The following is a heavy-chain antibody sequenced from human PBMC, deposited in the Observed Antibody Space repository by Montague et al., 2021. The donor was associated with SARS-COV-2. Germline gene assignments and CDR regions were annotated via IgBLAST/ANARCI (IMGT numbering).Heavy chain of an antibody. V-gene: IGHV4-39*07. CDR3: ARAGENKHNSRWYVAWYYYYVMDV. CDR2: IYYSGNT. CDR1: GGSISSSSYY. Sequence: SETLSLTCTVSGGSISSSSYYWGWIRQPPGKGLEWIGNIYYSGNTYYNPSLKSRVTISVDRSKNRFSLKLSSVTAADTAVYYCARAGENKHNSRWYVAWYYYYVMDVWGQGSTVTVSS. D-gene: IGHD6-13*01. J-gene: IGHJ6*02.